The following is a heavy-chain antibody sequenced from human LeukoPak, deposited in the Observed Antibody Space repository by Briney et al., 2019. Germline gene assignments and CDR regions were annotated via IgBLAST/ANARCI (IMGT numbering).Heavy chain of an antibody. CDR3: ARDLGRSGYYTIDAFDI. CDR2: ISSSSSYI. D-gene: IGHD3-22*01. J-gene: IGHJ3*02. V-gene: IGHV3-21*01. CDR1: GFTFNTYG. Sequence: GGSLRLSCAASGFTFNTYGMNWVRQAPGKGLEWVSSISSSSSYIYYADSVKGRFTISRDNAKNSLYLQMNSLRAEDTAVYYCARDLGRSGYYTIDAFDIWGQGTMVTVSS.